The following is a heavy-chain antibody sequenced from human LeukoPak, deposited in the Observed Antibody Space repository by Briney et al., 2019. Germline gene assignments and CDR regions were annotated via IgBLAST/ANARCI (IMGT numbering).Heavy chain of an antibody. CDR3: ARHGGGATRPYNWFDP. D-gene: IGHD1-26*01. CDR1: GYTFTSYY. CDR2: INPSGGST. V-gene: IGHV1-46*01. Sequence: GASVKVSCKASGYTFTSYYMHWVRQAPGQGLEWMGIINPSGGSTSYAQKFQGRVTMTRDTSTSTVYMELSSLRSEDTAVYYCARHGGGATRPYNWFDPWGQGTLVTVSS. J-gene: IGHJ5*02.